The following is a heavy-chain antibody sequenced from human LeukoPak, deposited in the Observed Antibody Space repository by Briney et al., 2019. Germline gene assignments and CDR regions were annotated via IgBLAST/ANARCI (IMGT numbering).Heavy chain of an antibody. CDR2: ISSSSSYT. CDR1: GFTFSVYS. CDR3: ARDQGGGWYFDV. D-gene: IGHD1-26*01. Sequence: GGSLRLSCAASGFTFSVYSMTWIRQAPGKGLEWVSYISSSSSYTNHADSVKGRFTISRDNAKNSLYLQMNSLRVEDTAVYYCARDQGGGWYFDVWGRGTLVTVSS. J-gene: IGHJ2*01. V-gene: IGHV3-11*05.